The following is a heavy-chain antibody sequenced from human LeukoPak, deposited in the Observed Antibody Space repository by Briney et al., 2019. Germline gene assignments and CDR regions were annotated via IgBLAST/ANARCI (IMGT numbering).Heavy chain of an antibody. CDR2: ISSSSSTI. CDR1: GFTFSSYS. J-gene: IGHJ3*02. D-gene: IGHD5-12*01. Sequence: GGSLRLSCAASGFTFSSYSMNWVRQAPGKGLEWVSYISSSSSTIYYADSVKGRFTISRDNAKNSLYLQMNSLRAEDTAVYYCASLKRGGYEGRGAFDIWGQGTMVTVSS. V-gene: IGHV3-48*01. CDR3: ASLKRGGYEGRGAFDI.